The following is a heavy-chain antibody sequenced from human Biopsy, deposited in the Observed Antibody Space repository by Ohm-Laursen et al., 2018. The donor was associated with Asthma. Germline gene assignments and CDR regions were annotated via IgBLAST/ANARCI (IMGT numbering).Heavy chain of an antibody. V-gene: IGHV3-30-3*01. CDR3: ARGKTWGRSYYFDY. Sequence: SLRLSCTASGFTFHNYVMHGVRQAPGKGLEWVAGIFFDGSNKYYADSVKGRFTISRDNSKDTLYLQVNSLRGDDTAVYYCARGKTWGRSYYFDYWGQGTLVTVSS. J-gene: IGHJ4*02. CDR2: IFFDGSNK. CDR1: GFTFHNYV. D-gene: IGHD6-6*01.